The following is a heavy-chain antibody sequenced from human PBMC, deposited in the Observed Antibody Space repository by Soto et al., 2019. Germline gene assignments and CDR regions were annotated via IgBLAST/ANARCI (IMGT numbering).Heavy chain of an antibody. Sequence: SETLSLTCAVFDGSFSGSYWAWIRQPPGKGLEWIGEITHSGNTNYNSSLKSRVTMSLDTSKSQFSLNLSSVTAADTAVYYCARGRISTGKNDVFDIWGQGTMVTVSS. CDR2: ITHSGNT. V-gene: IGHV4-34*01. J-gene: IGHJ3*02. D-gene: IGHD6-19*01. CDR3: ARGRISTGKNDVFDI. CDR1: DGSFSGSY.